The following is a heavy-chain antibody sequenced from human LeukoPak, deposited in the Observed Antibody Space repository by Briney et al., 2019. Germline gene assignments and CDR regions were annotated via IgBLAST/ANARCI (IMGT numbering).Heavy chain of an antibody. D-gene: IGHD1-7*01. CDR3: ARDRVASNWNYHPLFDY. CDR1: GFTVSGNY. Sequence: GGSLRLSCAVSGFTVSGNYITWVRQAPGKGLEWVSIIYANGNTYYGDSMQGRLTISRDKSKNTLYLQMNNLRAEDTAVYYCARDRVASNWNYHPLFDYWGQGTLVTVSS. V-gene: IGHV3-53*01. J-gene: IGHJ4*02. CDR2: IYANGNT.